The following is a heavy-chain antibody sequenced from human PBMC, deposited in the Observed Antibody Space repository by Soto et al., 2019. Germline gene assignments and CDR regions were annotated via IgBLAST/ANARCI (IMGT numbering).Heavy chain of an antibody. CDR1: GFTFSNYG. CDR3: ARKNGQRLGTDY. CDR2: IWYDGSNK. D-gene: IGHD6-25*01. J-gene: IGHJ4*02. Sequence: PGGSLRLSCAASGFTFSNYGMHWVRQAPGKGLEWVALIWYDGSNKYYADSVKGRFTISRDNSKNTLYLQMNSLRAEDTAVYYCARKNGQRLGTDYWGQGT. V-gene: IGHV3-33*01.